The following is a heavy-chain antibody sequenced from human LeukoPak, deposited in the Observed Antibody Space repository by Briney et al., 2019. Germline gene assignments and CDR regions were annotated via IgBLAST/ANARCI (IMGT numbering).Heavy chain of an antibody. CDR3: ARDPTTVTKGFDI. CDR2: ISYSGST. J-gene: IGHJ3*02. Sequence: SETLSLTCTVSGGSISSYYWTWIRQPPGKGLEWIGYISYSGSTNYNPSLKSRVTISVDTSKNQFSLKLSSVTAADTAVYFCARDPTTVTKGFDIWGQGTLVTVSS. D-gene: IGHD4-17*01. CDR1: GGSISSYY. V-gene: IGHV4-59*01.